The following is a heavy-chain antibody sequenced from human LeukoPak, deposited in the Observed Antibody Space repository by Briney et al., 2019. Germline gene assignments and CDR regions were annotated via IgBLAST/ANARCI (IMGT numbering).Heavy chain of an antibody. V-gene: IGHV3-30*02. CDR1: GFTFSSYG. CDR2: VRYDGNNK. D-gene: IGHD3-10*01. Sequence: GGSLRLSCAASGFTFSSYGMHWVRQAPGKGLEWVALVRYDGNNKYYADSVKGRFTISRDNSKNTLYLQMNSLRAEDTAVYYCARVRAYGSGSSWGYGMDVWGQGTTVTVSS. J-gene: IGHJ6*02. CDR3: ARVRAYGSGSSWGYGMDV.